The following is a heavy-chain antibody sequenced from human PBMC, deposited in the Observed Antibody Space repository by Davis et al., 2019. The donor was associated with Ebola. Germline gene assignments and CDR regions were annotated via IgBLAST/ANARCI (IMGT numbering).Heavy chain of an antibody. CDR2: IRSKAYGGKP. J-gene: IGHJ6*02. Sequence: GESLKISCRVSGFTFGDYAINWVRQAPEKGLEWVGFIRSKAYGGKPAYAASVKGRFTISRDDSKAIAYLQMDSLKSEDTAIYYCSRDLKQPPPSYYYGMDVWGQGTTVTVSS. CDR3: SRDLKQPPPSYYYGMDV. V-gene: IGHV3-49*04. CDR1: GFTFGDYA.